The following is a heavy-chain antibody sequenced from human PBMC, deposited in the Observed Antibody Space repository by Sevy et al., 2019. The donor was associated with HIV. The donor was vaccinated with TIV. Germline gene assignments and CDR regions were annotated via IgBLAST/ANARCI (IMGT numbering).Heavy chain of an antibody. V-gene: IGHV1-18*01. CDR1: GYTFSTYR. CDR3: ARAYCSGGRCYSLAY. Sequence: ASVKVSCKISGYTFSTYRITWVRQAPGQGLEWMGWISPHNGDTNYAQKLQDRITMITDTFTNTAFMELTSLRSDDTAVYYCARAYCSGGRCYSLAYWGQGTLVTVSS. J-gene: IGHJ4*02. D-gene: IGHD2-15*01. CDR2: ISPHNGDT.